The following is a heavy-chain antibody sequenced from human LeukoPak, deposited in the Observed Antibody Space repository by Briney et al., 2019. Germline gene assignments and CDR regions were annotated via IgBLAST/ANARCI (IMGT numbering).Heavy chain of an antibody. D-gene: IGHD1-26*01. V-gene: IGHV3-21*01. Sequence: PGGSLRLSCAASGFTFNSYIMNWVRQAPGKGLEWVSSITSSSSYIYYADSVKGRFTISRDNSKNTLYLQMNSLRAEDTAVYYCAKLLPIVGATSTSDYWGQGTLVTVSS. CDR1: GFTFNSYI. J-gene: IGHJ4*02. CDR3: AKLLPIVGATSTSDY. CDR2: ITSSSSYI.